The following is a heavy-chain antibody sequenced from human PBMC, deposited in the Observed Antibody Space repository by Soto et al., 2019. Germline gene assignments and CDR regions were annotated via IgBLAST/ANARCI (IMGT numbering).Heavy chain of an antibody. D-gene: IGHD3-10*01. Sequence: EVQLVESGGGLVQPGGSLRLSCAASGFSFSDHYMDWVRQASGKGLELVGRIRNKVASYTITYAASVKGRFTISRDDSKNVVYLDMNSLKAEDTAVYYCADIGSVLPWGQGTLVTVSS. CDR2: IRNKVASYTI. CDR3: ADIGSVLP. V-gene: IGHV3-72*01. J-gene: IGHJ5*02. CDR1: GFSFSDHY.